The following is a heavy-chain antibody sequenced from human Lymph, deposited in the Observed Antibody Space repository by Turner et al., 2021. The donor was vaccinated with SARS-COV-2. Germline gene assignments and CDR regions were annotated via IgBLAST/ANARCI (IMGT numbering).Heavy chain of an antibody. CDR1: GYTLTELS. J-gene: IGHJ6*02. Sequence: QVQLVQSGAAVTKPGASVKVSCKVSGYTLTELSMHWVRQAPGKGLEWKGGFNPEDGETIYAQKFQGRVTMTEDTSTDTAYMDLSSLRSEDTAVYYCATVLCSGASCYYYGMDVWGQGTTVTVSS. CDR3: ATVLCSGASCYYYGMDV. V-gene: IGHV1-24*01. D-gene: IGHD2-15*01. CDR2: FNPEDGET.